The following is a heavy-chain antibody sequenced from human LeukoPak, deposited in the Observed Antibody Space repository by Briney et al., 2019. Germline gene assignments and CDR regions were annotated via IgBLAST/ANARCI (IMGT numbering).Heavy chain of an antibody. V-gene: IGHV1-69*05. Sequence: SVKVSCKASGGTFSSYAISWVRQAPGQGLEWMGGIIPIFGTANYAQKFQGRVTITTDESTSTAYMVLSSLRSEDTAVYYCARGPHVDTAMVYPNYYYYMDAWGKGTTVTVSS. D-gene: IGHD5-18*01. J-gene: IGHJ6*03. CDR2: IIPIFGTA. CDR3: ARGPHVDTAMVYPNYYYYMDA. CDR1: GGTFSSYA.